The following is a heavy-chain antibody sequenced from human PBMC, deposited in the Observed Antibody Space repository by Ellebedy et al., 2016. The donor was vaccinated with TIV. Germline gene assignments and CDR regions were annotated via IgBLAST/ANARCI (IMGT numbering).Heavy chain of an antibody. CDR1: GGSISSSGYY. Sequence: GSLRLSCSVSGGSISSSGYYWDWIRQPPGKGLEWIGSIYYSGSTHYNPSLKSRVTISIDTSRNQFSLKLSSVTAADTAVYYCARGRSFEAFDIWGQGTMVIVSS. V-gene: IGHV4-39*07. CDR3: ARGRSFEAFDI. J-gene: IGHJ3*02. CDR2: IYYSGST.